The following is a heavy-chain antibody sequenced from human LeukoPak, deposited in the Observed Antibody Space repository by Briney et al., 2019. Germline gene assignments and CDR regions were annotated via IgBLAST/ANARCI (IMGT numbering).Heavy chain of an antibody. CDR3: ARDNGPSGYDAFDI. J-gene: IGHJ3*02. D-gene: IGHD5-12*01. Sequence: GGSLRLSCAASGFTFSTSWMTWVRQAPGKGLEWVANIKQDGSEKFCVDSVKGRFTISRDNAKNSLYLQMNSLRAEDTAVYYCARDNGPSGYDAFDIWGQRTMVTVSS. CDR1: GFTFSTSW. CDR2: IKQDGSEK. V-gene: IGHV3-7*01.